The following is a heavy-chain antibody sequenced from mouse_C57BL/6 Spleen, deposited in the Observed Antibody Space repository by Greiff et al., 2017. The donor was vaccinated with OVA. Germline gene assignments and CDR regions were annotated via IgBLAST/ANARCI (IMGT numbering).Heavy chain of an antibody. J-gene: IGHJ2*01. CDR2: IYPGDGDT. CDR1: GYAFSSSW. CDR3: ARGAYYYGSSYDFDY. V-gene: IGHV1-82*01. Sequence: QVQLKESGPELVKPGASVKISCKASGYAFSSSWMNWVKQRPGTGLEWIGRIYPGDGDTNYNGKFKGKATLTADKSSSTAFMQLSSLTSEDSAVYFCARGAYYYGSSYDFDYWGQGTTLTVSS. D-gene: IGHD1-1*01.